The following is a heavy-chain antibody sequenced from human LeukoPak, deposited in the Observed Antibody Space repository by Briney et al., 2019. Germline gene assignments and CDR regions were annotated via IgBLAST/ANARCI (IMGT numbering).Heavy chain of an antibody. D-gene: IGHD5-12*01. CDR2: IRGSGTRT. CDR3: TTLYGGSLDY. Sequence: GSLRLSCAASGFTFSTFAMSWVRQAPGKGLEWVSGIRGSGTRTYYADSVKGRFTISRDNSKNTLYLQMNSLRAEDTAVYYCTTLYGGSLDYWGQGTLVTVSS. J-gene: IGHJ4*02. CDR1: GFTFSTFA. V-gene: IGHV3-23*01.